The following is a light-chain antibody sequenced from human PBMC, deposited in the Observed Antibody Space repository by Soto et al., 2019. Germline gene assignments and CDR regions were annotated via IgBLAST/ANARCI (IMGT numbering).Light chain of an antibody. CDR1: SSNIGSNF. CDR3: AAWDDSLSGWV. V-gene: IGLV1-47*01. Sequence: QSVLTQPPSASGTPGQRVTMSCSGSSSNIGSNFAYWYQQLPGTAPKPLIYRDNQRPSGVPDRFSGSKSGTSASLAISGLRSEDEADYYCAAWDDSLSGWVFGGGTKLTVL. CDR2: RDN. J-gene: IGLJ3*02.